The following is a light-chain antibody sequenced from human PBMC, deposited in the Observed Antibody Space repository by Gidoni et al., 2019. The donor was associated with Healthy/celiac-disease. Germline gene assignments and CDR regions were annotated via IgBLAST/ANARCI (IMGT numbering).Light chain of an antibody. V-gene: IGKV3-11*01. J-gene: IGKJ5*01. CDR1: QTVSSY. CDR2: AAS. CDR3: QQRSNWPPIT. Sequence: EIVLTQSPATLSLSPGERATLSCRASQTVSSYLVWYQPKPGQAPRPLIYAASNRATGIPARFSGSGSGTDFTLTISSLEPEDFAVYYCQQRSNWPPITFGQGTRLEIK.